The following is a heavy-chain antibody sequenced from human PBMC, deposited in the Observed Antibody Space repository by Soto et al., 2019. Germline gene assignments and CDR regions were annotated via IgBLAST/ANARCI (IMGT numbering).Heavy chain of an antibody. CDR1: GCTFSSYA. Sequence: GASVKVSCKASGCTFSSYAISWVRQAPGQGLEWMGGIIPIFGTANYAQEFQGRVTITADESTSTAYMELSSLRSEDTAVYYRARTGYSSPSALDYWGQGTLVTVSS. CDR3: ARTGYSSPSALDY. D-gene: IGHD4-4*01. J-gene: IGHJ4*02. CDR2: IIPIFGTA. V-gene: IGHV1-69*13.